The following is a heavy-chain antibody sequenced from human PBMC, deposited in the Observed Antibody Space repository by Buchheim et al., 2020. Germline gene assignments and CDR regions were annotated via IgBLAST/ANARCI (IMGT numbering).Heavy chain of an antibody. CDR3: ARDFPDFWSGGLDAFDI. V-gene: IGHV3-7*04. CDR1: GFTFSSYW. J-gene: IGHJ3*02. Sequence: EVQLVESGGGLVQPGGSLRLSCAASGFTFSSYWMSWVRQAPGKGLEWVANIKQDGSEKYYVDSVKGRFTISSDNAKNSLYLQMNSLRAEDTAVYYCARDFPDFWSGGLDAFDIWGQGT. D-gene: IGHD3-3*01. CDR2: IKQDGSEK.